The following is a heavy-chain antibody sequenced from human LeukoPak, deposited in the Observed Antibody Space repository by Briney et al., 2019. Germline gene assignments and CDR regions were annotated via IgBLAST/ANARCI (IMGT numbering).Heavy chain of an antibody. V-gene: IGHV4-59*11. CDR1: GGSLSGHF. D-gene: IGHD3-3*01. J-gene: IGHJ5*02. CDR3: ARVQYYDFWSGYYTGGNWFDP. CDR2: IHSSGST. Sequence: PSETLSLTCTVSGGSLSGHFWSWFRRPPGKGLENIGYIHSSGSTNYNPSYKSRVTVSLEMSKNQFSLSLSSVTAADTAVYYCARVQYYDFWSGYYTGGNWFDPWGQGTLVTVSS.